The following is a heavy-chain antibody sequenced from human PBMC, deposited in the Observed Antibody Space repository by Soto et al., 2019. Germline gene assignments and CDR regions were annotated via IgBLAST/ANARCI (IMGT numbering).Heavy chain of an antibody. CDR1: GGSISSYY. D-gene: IGHD2-2*01. Sequence: SETLSLTCTVSGGSISSYYWSWIRQPPGKGLEWIGYIYYSGSTNYNPSINSRVTVSVDTSKNQFSLKVTSVTAADTAVYYCARLHGYCISSSCHGHYAMDVWGQGTTVTVSS. CDR2: IYYSGST. CDR3: ARLHGYCISSSCHGHYAMDV. V-gene: IGHV4-59*08. J-gene: IGHJ6*02.